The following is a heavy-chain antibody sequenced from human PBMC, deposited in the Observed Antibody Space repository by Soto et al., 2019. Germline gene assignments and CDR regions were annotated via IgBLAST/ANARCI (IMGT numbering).Heavy chain of an antibody. Sequence: GWSLRLSCVASGFTFSSYALNWVRQAPGRGLEWVSAISGSGGTTYYADSVKGRFTISRDNSKNTLFLQMNSLRAEDAAIYYCAKSTKVISTSFDYWGQGSLVTVSS. CDR1: GFTFSSYA. V-gene: IGHV3-23*01. CDR2: ISGSGGTT. CDR3: AKSTKVISTSFDY. D-gene: IGHD3-22*01. J-gene: IGHJ4*02.